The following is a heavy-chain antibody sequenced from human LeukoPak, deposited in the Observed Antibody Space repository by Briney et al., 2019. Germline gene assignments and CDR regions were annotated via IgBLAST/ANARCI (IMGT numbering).Heavy chain of an antibody. CDR1: GGSICSNY. CDR2: NYYSGST. V-gene: IGHV4-59*01. Sequence: SLTLSLTCTVSGGSICSNYWSWIRHPPGKGLEWSVYNYYSGSTNDNPTLKSRVTISVDTSKNQFSLKLSSVTAADTAVYYCARDLAIFGVVNYYGMDVWGQGATVTVSS. D-gene: IGHD3-3*01. J-gene: IGHJ6*02. CDR3: ARDLAIFGVVNYYGMDV.